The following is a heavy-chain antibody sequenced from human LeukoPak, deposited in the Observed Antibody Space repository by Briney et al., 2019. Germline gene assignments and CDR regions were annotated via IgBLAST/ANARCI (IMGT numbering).Heavy chain of an antibody. Sequence: ASVKVSCKASGYTFTNYDINWVRQAAGQGLEWMGYMNPNNDNTGYARKFQGRVTMTRDTSISTALMELSSLTSEDTAVYYCARGDSVYGGTDYWGQGTLVTVSS. V-gene: IGHV1-8*01. CDR3: ARGDSVYGGTDY. CDR1: GYTFTNYD. D-gene: IGHD4-23*01. CDR2: MNPNNDNT. J-gene: IGHJ4*02.